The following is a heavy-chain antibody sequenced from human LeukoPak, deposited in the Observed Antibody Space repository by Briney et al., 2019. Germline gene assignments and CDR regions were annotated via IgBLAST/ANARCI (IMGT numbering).Heavy chain of an antibody. V-gene: IGHV3-21*01. J-gene: IGHJ6*04. CDR1: GFTFSSYS. CDR2: ISSSSSYI. CDR3: ARDSEKREGYFDWLRVRYYYYYGMDV. D-gene: IGHD3-9*01. Sequence: GGSLRLSCAASGFTFSSYSMNWVRQAPGKGLEWVSSISSSSSYIYYADSVKGRFTISRDNAKNSLYLQMNSLRAEDTAVYYCARDSEKREGYFDWLRVRYYYYYGMDVWGKGTTVTVSS.